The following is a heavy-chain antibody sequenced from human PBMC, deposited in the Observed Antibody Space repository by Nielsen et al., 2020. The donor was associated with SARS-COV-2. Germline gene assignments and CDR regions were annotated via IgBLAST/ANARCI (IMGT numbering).Heavy chain of an antibody. Sequence: GGSLRLSCAASGFTFSSYWMSWVRQAPGKGLEWVANIKQDGSEKYYVDSVKGRFTISRDNAKNSLYLQMNSLRAEDTAVYYCAKDSAYYGDYTNWFDPWGQGTLVTVSS. CDR1: GFTFSSYW. V-gene: IGHV3-7*01. J-gene: IGHJ5*02. D-gene: IGHD4-17*01. CDR3: AKDSAYYGDYTNWFDP. CDR2: IKQDGSEK.